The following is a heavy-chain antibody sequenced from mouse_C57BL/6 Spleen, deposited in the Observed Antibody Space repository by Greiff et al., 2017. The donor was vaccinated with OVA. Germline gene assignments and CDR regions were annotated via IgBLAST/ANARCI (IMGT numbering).Heavy chain of an antibody. CDR1: GYSFTSYY. J-gene: IGHJ2*01. CDR3: AGGNSYYFDY. V-gene: IGHV1-66*01. CDR2: IYPGSGNT. D-gene: IGHD2-1*01. Sequence: VQLQQSGPELVKPGASVKISCKASGYSFTSYYIHWVKQRPGQGLEWIGWIYPGSGNTKYNEKFKGKATLTADTSSSTAYMQLSSLTSEDSAVYYCAGGNSYYFDYWGQGTTLTVSS.